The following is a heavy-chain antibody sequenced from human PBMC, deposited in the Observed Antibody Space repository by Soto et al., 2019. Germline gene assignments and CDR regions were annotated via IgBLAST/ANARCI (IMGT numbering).Heavy chain of an antibody. V-gene: IGHV3-30*18. CDR3: AKGSNWDSSSSDPFDY. CDR2: ISYDGSNK. CDR1: GFTFSSYG. Sequence: GGSLRLSCAASGFTFSSYGMHWVRQAPGKGLEWVAVISYDGSNKYYADSVKGRFTISRDNSKNTLYLQMNSLRAEDTAVYYCAKGSNWDSSSSDPFDYWGQGTLVTVSS. D-gene: IGHD6-6*01. J-gene: IGHJ4*02.